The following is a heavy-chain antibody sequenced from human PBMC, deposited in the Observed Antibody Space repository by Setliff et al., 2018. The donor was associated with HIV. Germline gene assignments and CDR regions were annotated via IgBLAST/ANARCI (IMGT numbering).Heavy chain of an antibody. Sequence: SETLSLTCTVSSGSISSGTYYWSWIRQYSGKGLEWIGYIDYSGSAFYNPSLKSRITISIDTPKSQFSLKLTSVAAADTAVYYCARDSGGYNYGFAVGSFDYWGQGALVTVSS. D-gene: IGHD5-18*01. CDR2: IDYSGSA. J-gene: IGHJ4*02. V-gene: IGHV4-31*03. CDR1: SGSISSGTYY. CDR3: ARDSGGYNYGFAVGSFDY.